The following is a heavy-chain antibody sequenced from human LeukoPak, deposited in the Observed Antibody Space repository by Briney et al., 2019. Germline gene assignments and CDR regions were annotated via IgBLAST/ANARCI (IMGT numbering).Heavy chain of an antibody. Sequence: PSETLSLTCAVYGGSFSGYYWSWIRQPPGKGLEWIGEINHSGSTNYNPSLKSRVTISVDTSKNQFSLKLSSVTAADTAVYYCARGLRPRIAVAGRNWFDPWGQGTLVTVSS. D-gene: IGHD6-19*01. CDR3: ARGLRPRIAVAGRNWFDP. V-gene: IGHV4-34*01. CDR2: INHSGST. J-gene: IGHJ5*02. CDR1: GGSFSGYY.